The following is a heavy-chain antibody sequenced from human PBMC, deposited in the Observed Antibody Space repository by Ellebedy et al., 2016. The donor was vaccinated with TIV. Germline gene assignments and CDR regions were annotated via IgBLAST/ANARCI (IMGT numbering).Heavy chain of an antibody. D-gene: IGHD4-23*01. V-gene: IGHV4-39*01. CDR3: ARHLTPPGRGSGWFNP. J-gene: IGHJ5*02. Sequence: SETLSLXXSVSGASISNSHHYWGWVRQSPGQGLEWIGSIYYSGSTYSKPSLKSRVTVSVDTSKNQFSLKLSSVTAADTAVYYCARHLTPPGRGSGWFNPWGQGTLVTVSS. CDR2: IYYSGST. CDR1: GASISNSHHY.